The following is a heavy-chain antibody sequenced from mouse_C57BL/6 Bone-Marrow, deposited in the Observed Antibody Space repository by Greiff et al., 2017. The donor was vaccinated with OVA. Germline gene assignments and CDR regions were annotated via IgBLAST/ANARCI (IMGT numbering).Heavy chain of an antibody. Sequence: QVQLQQPGAELVKPGASVKMSCKASGYTFTSYWITWVKQRPGQGLEWIGDIYPGSGSTNYNEKFKSKATLTVDTSSSTAYMQLSSLTSEDSAVYYCAREGNGNYVDYYAMDYWGQGTSVTVSS. CDR1: GYTFTSYW. CDR2: IYPGSGST. V-gene: IGHV1-55*01. CDR3: AREGNGNYVDYYAMDY. D-gene: IGHD2-1*01. J-gene: IGHJ4*01.